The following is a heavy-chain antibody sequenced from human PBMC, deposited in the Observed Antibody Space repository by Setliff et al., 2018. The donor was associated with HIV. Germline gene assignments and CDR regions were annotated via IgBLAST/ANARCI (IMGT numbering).Heavy chain of an antibody. V-gene: IGHV4-39*07. Sequence: SETLSLTCTVSGGSVSSSTTYYWGWIRQPPGKGLEWIGSMYYTGSSYYNPSLKSRVTISVDTSQNQFSLKLSSVTAADTAIYYCARRIYGNNPYFDYWSQGTLVTVSS. CDR3: ARRIYGNNPYFDY. CDR2: MYYTGSS. CDR1: GGSVSSSTTYY. J-gene: IGHJ4*02. D-gene: IGHD4-17*01.